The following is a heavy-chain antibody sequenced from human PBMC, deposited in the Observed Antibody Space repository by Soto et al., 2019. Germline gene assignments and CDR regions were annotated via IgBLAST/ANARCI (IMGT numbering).Heavy chain of an antibody. V-gene: IGHV4-59*01. CDR2: IYYSGST. CDR3: ARVGGPDVLRFLEWSQGWFDP. Sequence: SETLSLACTFSVGSISSYYWSWIRQPPGKGLEWIGYIYYSGSTNYNPSLKSRVTISVDTSKNQFSLKLSSVTAADTAVYYCARVGGPDVLRFLEWSQGWFDPWGQGTLVTV. J-gene: IGHJ5*02. D-gene: IGHD3-3*01. CDR1: VGSISSYY.